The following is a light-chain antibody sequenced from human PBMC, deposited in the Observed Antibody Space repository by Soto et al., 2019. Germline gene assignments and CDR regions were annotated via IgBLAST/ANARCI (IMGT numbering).Light chain of an antibody. V-gene: IGLV2-14*03. J-gene: IGLJ3*02. CDR2: DVS. CDR1: SSDVGCYNY. CDR3: SSYATSTTSGV. Sequence: QSVLTQPASVSGSPGQSITISCTGTSSDVGCYNYVSWYQQHPDKAPKLIIYDVSNRPSGVSNRFSGSKSGNTASLTISGLQAEDEADYYCSSYATSTTSGVFGGGTKLTVL.